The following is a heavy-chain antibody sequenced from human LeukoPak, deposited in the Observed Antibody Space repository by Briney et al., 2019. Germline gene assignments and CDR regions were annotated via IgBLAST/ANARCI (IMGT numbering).Heavy chain of an antibody. CDR3: VRVPEVNATTRDN. V-gene: IGHV4-34*01. J-gene: IGHJ4*02. Sequence: PSETLSLTCAVYGGSFSNHYWTWIRQTPGRGYEWIGESSHTGDITGYNPSLKGRATIFVDSSKKQFSLRVTSVTAADTGIYYCVRVPEVNATTRDNWGPG. D-gene: IGHD1-1*01. CDR2: SSHTGDIT. CDR1: GGSFSNHY.